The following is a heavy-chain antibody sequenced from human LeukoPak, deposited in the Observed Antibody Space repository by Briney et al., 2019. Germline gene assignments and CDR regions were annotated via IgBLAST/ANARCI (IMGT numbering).Heavy chain of an antibody. V-gene: IGHV3-30*02. CDR1: DFTFSSFD. CDR2: IRYDGSNK. D-gene: IGHD5-24*01. Sequence: PGGSLRLSCAASDFTFSSFDMHWVRQAPGKGLEWVAYIRYDGSNKYYADSVKGRFTISRDNSKNTLYLQMNSLRADDTAVYYCAMKAVPRPRLHDAFDFWGQGTVVSVSS. CDR3: AMKAVPRPRLHDAFDF. J-gene: IGHJ3*01.